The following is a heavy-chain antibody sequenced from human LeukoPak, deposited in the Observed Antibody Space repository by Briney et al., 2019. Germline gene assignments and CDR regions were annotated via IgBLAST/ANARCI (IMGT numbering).Heavy chain of an antibody. V-gene: IGHV3-53*01. CDR2: IYSGGST. CDR1: GFTFSSNY. J-gene: IGHJ4*02. Sequence: GGSLRLSCAASGFTFSSNYMSWVRQAPGKGLEWVSVIYSGGSTYYSDDVTGRFTISRDNSKNRRYLQMNNLRAEDTAVYYCARDGITMVRGVITTTYFDYWGQGTLVTVSS. CDR3: ARDGITMVRGVITTTYFDY. D-gene: IGHD3-10*01.